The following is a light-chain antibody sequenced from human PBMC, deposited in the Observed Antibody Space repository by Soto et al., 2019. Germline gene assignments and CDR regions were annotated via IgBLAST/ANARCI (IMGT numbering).Light chain of an antibody. CDR2: AAS. J-gene: IGKJ2*01. V-gene: IGKV3-20*01. CDR3: QQYGSSPPYT. CDR1: QSVSSSY. Sequence: EIVLTQSPGTLSLSPGERATLSCRASQSVSSSYLAWYQQKPGQAPRLLIYAASSRATGIPDRFSGSGSGTAFTLTISRLEPEDFAVYYCQQYGSSPPYTFGQGNKLEIK.